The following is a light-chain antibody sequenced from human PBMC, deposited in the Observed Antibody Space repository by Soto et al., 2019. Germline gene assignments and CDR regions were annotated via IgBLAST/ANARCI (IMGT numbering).Light chain of an antibody. V-gene: IGKV1-27*01. CDR3: QKYSSVIT. Sequence: DIQLTQSPSSLSASVGDRVTISCRASQGISNFLAWYQQKPGKVPKLLISAASTLPSGVPSRFSGSGSGTDFTLTITSLQHEDVATYYCQKYSSVITFGQGTRLEIK. CDR2: AAS. CDR1: QGISNF. J-gene: IGKJ5*01.